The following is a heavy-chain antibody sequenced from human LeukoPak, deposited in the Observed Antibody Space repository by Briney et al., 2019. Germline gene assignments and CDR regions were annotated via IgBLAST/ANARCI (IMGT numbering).Heavy chain of an antibody. CDR1: GFTFSSYA. Sequence: GGSLRLSCAASGFTFSSYAMSWVRQAPGKGLEWVSTISGSGGSTYYADSVKGRFTISRDNSKNTLYLQMNSLRAEDTAVYYCAKDPLTDYYDSSGYFDYWGQGTLVTVSS. CDR2: ISGSGGST. D-gene: IGHD3-22*01. CDR3: AKDPLTDYYDSSGYFDY. V-gene: IGHV3-23*01. J-gene: IGHJ4*02.